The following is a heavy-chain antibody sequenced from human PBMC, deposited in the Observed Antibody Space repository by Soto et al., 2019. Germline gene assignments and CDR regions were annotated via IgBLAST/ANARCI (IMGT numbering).Heavy chain of an antibody. CDR3: ARLQYCSTTSCPWGMDV. D-gene: IGHD2-2*01. CDR2: IFHSGTT. J-gene: IGHJ6*02. CDR1: GASITTPNW. V-gene: IGHV4-4*02. Sequence: SETLSLTCAVSGASITTPNWWSWARQPPGKGLEWIAEIFHSGTTNYSPSLKSRVTISVDTSKNHFSLKLTSVTAADTAVYFCARLQYCSTTSCPWGMDVWGQGTTVTVSS.